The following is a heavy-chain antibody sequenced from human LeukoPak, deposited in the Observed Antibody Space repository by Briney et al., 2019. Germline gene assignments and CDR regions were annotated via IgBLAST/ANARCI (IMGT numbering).Heavy chain of an antibody. J-gene: IGHJ1*01. CDR3: VKAGDYVGSSGYFHH. Sequence: PGGSLRLSCSASGFTFSSYAMHWVRQAPGKGLEYVAAISSDGGSTYYADSVKGRFNLSRDNSKNTLYLQMSSLRAEDTAVYYCVKAGDYVGSSGYFHHWGQGTLVTVSS. D-gene: IGHD4-23*01. V-gene: IGHV3-64D*06. CDR1: GFTFSSYA. CDR2: ISSDGGST.